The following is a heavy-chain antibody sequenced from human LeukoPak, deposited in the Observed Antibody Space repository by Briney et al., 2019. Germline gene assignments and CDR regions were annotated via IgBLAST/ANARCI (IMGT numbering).Heavy chain of an antibody. CDR2: INWNGGST. D-gene: IGHD3-16*02. CDR1: GFTFDDYG. V-gene: IGHV3-20*04. J-gene: IGHJ1*01. CDR3: GRGYPAGNFQH. Sequence: GGSLRLSCAASGFTFDDYGMSWVRHAPGKGLEWVSGINWNGGSTGYADSVKGRFTISRDNAKNSLYLQIHSLIAADRALYYCGRGYPAGNFQHWGQGTLVTVSS.